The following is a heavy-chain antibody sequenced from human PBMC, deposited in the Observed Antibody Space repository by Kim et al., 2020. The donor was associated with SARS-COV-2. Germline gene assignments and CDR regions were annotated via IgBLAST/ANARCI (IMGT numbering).Heavy chain of an antibody. V-gene: IGHV4-4*07. CDR3: ARRETGGNYFDY. CDR2: IYNSGST. D-gene: IGHD2-15*01. CDR1: GDSISNNY. Sequence: SETLSLTCTVSGDSISNNYWSWIRQPAGKGLEWIGRIYNSGSTNYNPSLKSRVTMSVDTSKNHFSLKLTSIIAADTAVYYCARRETGGNYFDYWGQGTL. J-gene: IGHJ4*02.